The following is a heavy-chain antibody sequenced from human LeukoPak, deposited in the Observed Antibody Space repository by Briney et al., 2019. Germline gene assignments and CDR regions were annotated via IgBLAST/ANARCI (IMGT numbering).Heavy chain of an antibody. CDR1: GYSFTDYY. CDR2: INPNSGGT. D-gene: IGHD2-15*01. CDR3: AREGPTSRYCSGGSCYHDAFDI. J-gene: IGHJ3*02. V-gene: IGHV1-2*02. Sequence: ASVKVSCKASGYSFTDYYMHWVRQAPGQGLEWMGWINPNSGGTNYAQKFQGRVTMTRDTSISTAYMELSRLRSDDTAVYYCAREGPTSRYCSGGSCYHDAFDIWGQGTMVTVSS.